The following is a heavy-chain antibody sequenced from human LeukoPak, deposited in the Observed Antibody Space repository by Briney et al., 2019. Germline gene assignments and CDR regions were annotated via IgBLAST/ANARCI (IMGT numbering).Heavy chain of an antibody. CDR2: ISAYNGNT. CDR3: ARDDPPMVRGVNYYYYYGMDV. J-gene: IGHJ6*02. D-gene: IGHD3-10*01. V-gene: IGHV1-18*01. CDR1: GYTFTSYG. Sequence: ASVKVSFKASGYTFTSYGISWVRQAPGQGLEWMGWISAYNGNTNYAQKLQGRVTMTTDTSTSTAYMELRSLRSDDTAVYYCARDDPPMVRGVNYYYYYGMDVWGQGTTVTVSS.